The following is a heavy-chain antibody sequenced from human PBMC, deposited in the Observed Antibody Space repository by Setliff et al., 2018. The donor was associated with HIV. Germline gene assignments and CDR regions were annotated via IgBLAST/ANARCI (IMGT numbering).Heavy chain of an antibody. CDR1: GDSVSSVNYY. Sequence: SETLSLTCSVSGDSVSSVNYYWSWIRQPPGKGLEWIGYIYYSGSTNYNPSLKSRVTISVDTSKNQFSLKLSSVTAADTAVYYCARVSLKDTSGYRAYYYYYMDVWGKGTTVTVSS. CDR3: ARVSLKDTSGYRAYYYYYMDV. D-gene: IGHD3-22*01. J-gene: IGHJ6*03. V-gene: IGHV4-61*01. CDR2: IYYSGST.